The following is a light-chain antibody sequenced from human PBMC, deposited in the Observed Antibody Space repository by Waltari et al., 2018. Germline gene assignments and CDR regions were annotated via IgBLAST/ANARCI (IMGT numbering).Light chain of an antibody. CDR1: ALSTKY. CDR3: LSPDSSGTYVV. V-gene: IGLV3-10*01. CDR2: EDS. J-gene: IGLJ2*01. Sequence: SYELTQPPSVSVSPGQTASITCSGHALSTKYAYWYHQKSGQAPVLVIFEDSKRPAGSHEGIAGSRSGTMATLTLSGAQLEDEGDYYCLSPDSSGTYVVFGGGTKLTVL.